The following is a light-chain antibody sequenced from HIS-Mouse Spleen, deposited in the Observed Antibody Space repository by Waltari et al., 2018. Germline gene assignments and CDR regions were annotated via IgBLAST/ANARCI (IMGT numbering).Light chain of an antibody. V-gene: IGLV2-14*03. J-gene: IGLJ2*01. Sequence: QSALTQPASVSGSPGQSITISCTGTSSDVGGYNYVSWYQPHPGNAPKLMIYDVSNRPSGVSNRFSGSKSGNTASLTISGLQAEDEADYYCSSYTSSSTLVVFGGGTKLTVL. CDR3: SSYTSSSTLVV. CDR1: SSDVGGYNY. CDR2: DVS.